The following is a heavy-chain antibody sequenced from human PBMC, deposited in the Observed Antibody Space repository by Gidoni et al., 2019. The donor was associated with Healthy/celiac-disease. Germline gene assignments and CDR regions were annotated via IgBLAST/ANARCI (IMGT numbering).Heavy chain of an antibody. J-gene: IGHJ3*02. D-gene: IGHD1-26*01. CDR3: ARISGRVGATTENDAFDI. Sequence: EVQLVESGGGLVQPGGSLRLSCAASGFPFSSYWLSWVRQAPGKGLEWVANIKQDGSEKYYVDSVKGRFTISRDNAKNSLYLQMNSLRAEDTAVYYCARISGRVGATTENDAFDIWGQGTMVTVSS. V-gene: IGHV3-7*01. CDR2: IKQDGSEK. CDR1: GFPFSSYW.